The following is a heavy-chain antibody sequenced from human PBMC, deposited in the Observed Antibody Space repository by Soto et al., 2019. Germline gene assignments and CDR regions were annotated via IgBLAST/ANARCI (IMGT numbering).Heavy chain of an antibody. D-gene: IGHD3-3*01. CDR2: IKQDGSEK. V-gene: IGHV3-7*01. J-gene: IGHJ6*03. CDR3: SRDNFWSGYSTYYYYYMDV. CDR1: GFTFSRYW. Sequence: GSLRLSCAASGFTFSRYWMSWVRQAPGKGLEWVANIKQDGSEKYYVDSVKGRFTISRDNAKNSLYLQMNSLRAEDTAVYYCSRDNFWSGYSTYYYYYMDVWGKGTTVTVSS.